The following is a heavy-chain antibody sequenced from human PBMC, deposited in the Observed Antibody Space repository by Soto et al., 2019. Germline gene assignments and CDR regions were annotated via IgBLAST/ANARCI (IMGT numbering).Heavy chain of an antibody. CDR2: IYYSGST. CDR1: GGSISSGGYY. Sequence: QVQLQESGPGLVKPSQTLSLTCTVSGGSISSGGYYWSWIRQHPGKGLEWIGYIYYSGSTYYNPYIKSRVTISVETSKNQFSLKLSSVTAADTAVYYCARGGRRSPGMDVWGQGTTVTVSS. V-gene: IGHV4-31*03. J-gene: IGHJ6*02. CDR3: ARGGRRSPGMDV.